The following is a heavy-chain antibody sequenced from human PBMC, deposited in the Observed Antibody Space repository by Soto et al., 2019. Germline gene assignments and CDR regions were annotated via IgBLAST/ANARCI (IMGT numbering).Heavy chain of an antibody. V-gene: IGHV1-2*04. J-gene: IGHJ6*03. CDR2: INTNGGVT. CDR3: ARESGGATATLDYYYFYMDV. Sequence: QVQLVQSGAEVRKPGASVTVSCRSSGDSFNDYYIHWVRQAPGQGFEWMGWINTNGGVTKYAQKFQGWVSMTRDTSIRTDYMQLSRLRSEDTAVYYCARESGGATATLDYYYFYMDVWGTGTTVTVSS. CDR1: GDSFNDYY. D-gene: IGHD5-12*01.